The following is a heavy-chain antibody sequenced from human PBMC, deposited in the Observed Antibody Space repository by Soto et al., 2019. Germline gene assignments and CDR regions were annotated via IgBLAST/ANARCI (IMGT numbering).Heavy chain of an antibody. J-gene: IGHJ4*02. D-gene: IGHD5-12*01. CDR1: GFTFSSYS. Sequence: EVQLVESGGGLVQPGGSLRLSCAASGFTFSSYSMNWVRQAPGKGLERVSYISSSSSTIYYADSVKGRFTISRDNAKNSLYLQMNSLRAEDTAVYYCARDDVEYSGYDLSFPPTPVYFDYWGQGTLVTVSS. CDR3: ARDDVEYSGYDLSFPPTPVYFDY. CDR2: ISSSSSTI. V-gene: IGHV3-48*01.